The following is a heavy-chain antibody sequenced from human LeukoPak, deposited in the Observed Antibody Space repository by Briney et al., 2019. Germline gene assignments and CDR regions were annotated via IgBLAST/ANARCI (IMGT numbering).Heavy chain of an antibody. J-gene: IGHJ6*02. Sequence: PGGSLRLSCAASGFTFSSYGMHWVRQAPGQGLEWVAVITYDGGKAFYADSAKGRFTISRDNSKNTLYLQMNSLRADDTAVYYCGRTIAQYSNSWLYYFYGLDVWGQGTTVTVSS. CDR2: ITYDGGKA. V-gene: IGHV3-30*03. CDR1: GFTFSSYG. CDR3: GRTIAQYSNSWLYYFYGLDV. D-gene: IGHD6-13*01.